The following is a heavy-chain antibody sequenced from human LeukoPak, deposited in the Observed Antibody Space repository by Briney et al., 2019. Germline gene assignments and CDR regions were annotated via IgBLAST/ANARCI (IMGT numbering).Heavy chain of an antibody. J-gene: IGHJ4*02. D-gene: IGHD1-26*01. CDR3: ARDRGSYSMDY. CDR1: GGSISSGDYY. Sequence: SETLSLTCTVSGGSISSGDYYWSWIRQPPGKGLEWIGYIYYSGSTYYNPSLKSRVTISVDTSKNQFSLKLSSATAADTAVYYCARDRGSYSMDYWGQGTLVTVSS. V-gene: IGHV4-30-4*08. CDR2: IYYSGST.